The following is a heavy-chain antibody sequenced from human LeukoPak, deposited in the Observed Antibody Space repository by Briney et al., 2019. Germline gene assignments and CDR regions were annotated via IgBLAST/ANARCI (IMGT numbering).Heavy chain of an antibody. J-gene: IGHJ4*02. D-gene: IGHD5-18*01. CDR1: GFTFSSYG. CDR3: AKERYSYAFEYSDS. CDR2: ISNDGSKK. V-gene: IGHV3-30*18. Sequence: PGGSLRLSCAASGFTFSSYGMHWVRQATGKGLDWVAVISNDGSKKYYADSVKGRFTISRDNSKNTLSLQVSSLRTEDTAVYYCAKERYSYAFEYSDSWGQGTLVTVSS.